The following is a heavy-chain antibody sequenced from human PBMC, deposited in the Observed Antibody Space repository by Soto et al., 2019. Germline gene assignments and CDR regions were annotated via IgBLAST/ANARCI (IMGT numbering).Heavy chain of an antibody. CDR3: ARVAMATTTKGIFYYDY. D-gene: IGHD2-21*01. Sequence: ASVKVSCKASGYTFTSHTIHWVRQAPGQSFEWLGWINVGNGNTRSSHKFQDRVTIDRDTSASTVSMEVSSLRSEDTAIYFCARVAMATTTKGIFYYDYWGQRPPVTVSS. V-gene: IGHV1-3*01. CDR1: GYTFTSHT. CDR2: INVGNGNT. J-gene: IGHJ4*02.